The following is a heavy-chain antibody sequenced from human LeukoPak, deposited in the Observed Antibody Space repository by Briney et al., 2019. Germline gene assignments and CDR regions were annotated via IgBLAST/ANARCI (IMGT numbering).Heavy chain of an antibody. J-gene: IGHJ4*01. CDR2: IRQDGSEK. CDR3: ARDGTAAGLYFDL. V-gene: IGHV3-7*01. D-gene: IGHD6-13*01. CDR1: GFTFTDYW. Sequence: GGSLRLSCEVSGFTFTDYWMNWVRQAPGKGPEWVASIRQDGSEKTYVDSVKGRFTISRDNTQNSLSLQLNGLRAEDTAVYYCARDGTAAGLYFDLWGQGTLVTVSS.